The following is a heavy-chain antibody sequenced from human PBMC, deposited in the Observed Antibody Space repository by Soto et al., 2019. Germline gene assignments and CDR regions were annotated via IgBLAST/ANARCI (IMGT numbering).Heavy chain of an antibody. CDR1: GFTFSNYW. D-gene: IGHD1-26*01. Sequence: GGSLRLSCAASGFTFSNYWMSWVRQAPGKGLEWVANIKQDGSEKYYVDSVKGRFTISRDNTKNSLYLQMNSLRAEDTAVYYCARDDSGSYYFPDYYGMDVWGQGTTVTVSS. CDR3: ARDDSGSYYFPDYYGMDV. J-gene: IGHJ6*02. CDR2: IKQDGSEK. V-gene: IGHV3-7*03.